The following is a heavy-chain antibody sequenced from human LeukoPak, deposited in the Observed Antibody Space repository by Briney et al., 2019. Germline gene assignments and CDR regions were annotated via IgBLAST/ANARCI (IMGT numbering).Heavy chain of an antibody. Sequence: GGSLRLSCVGSGFTFNDYWIHWVRQAPGKGLVGGSAIKTEGSAMQYADAVKGRFAISRDNAKNTVYLQMNSLRDEDTAVYYCVRDRTVSTILDYWGQGPLVTVSS. D-gene: IGHD5/OR15-5a*01. V-gene: IGHV3-74*03. CDR2: IKTEGSAM. J-gene: IGHJ4*02. CDR1: GFTFNDYW. CDR3: VRDRTVSTILDY.